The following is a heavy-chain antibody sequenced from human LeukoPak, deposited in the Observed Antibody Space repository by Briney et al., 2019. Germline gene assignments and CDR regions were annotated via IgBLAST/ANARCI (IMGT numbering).Heavy chain of an antibody. CDR1: GGSFSGYY. CDR3: ARVLYDSSGYYFNY. D-gene: IGHD3-22*01. V-gene: IGHV4-34*01. CDR2: INHSGST. J-gene: IGHJ4*02. Sequence: SETLSLTCAVYGGSFSGYYWSWIRQPPGKGLEWIGEINHSGSTNYNPSLKSRVTISVDTSKNQFSLKLSSVTAADTAVYYCARVLYDSSGYYFNYWGRGTLVTVSS.